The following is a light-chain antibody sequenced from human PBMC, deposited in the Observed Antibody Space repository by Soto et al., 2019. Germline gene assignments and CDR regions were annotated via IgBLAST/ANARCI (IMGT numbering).Light chain of an antibody. CDR1: QSISTY. Sequence: IQMTQSPSSLSASVGDRVTITCRASQSISTYVNWYQQKPGKAPKLLLYASSSLQSGVPSRFSGSGSGTHFTLTINSLQPEDFATYYCQQSFSTPRTFGPGTRVE. J-gene: IGKJ1*01. CDR2: ASS. CDR3: QQSFSTPRT. V-gene: IGKV1-39*01.